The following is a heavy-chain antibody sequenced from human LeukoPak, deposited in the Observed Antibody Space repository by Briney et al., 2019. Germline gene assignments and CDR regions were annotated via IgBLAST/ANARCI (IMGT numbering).Heavy chain of an antibody. CDR2: INHSGST. J-gene: IGHJ6*02. CDR1: GGSFSGYY. V-gene: IGHV4-34*01. D-gene: IGHD3-3*01. Sequence: SETLSLTCAVYGGSFSGYYWSWIRQPPGKGLEWIGEINHSGSTNYNPSLKSRVTISVDTSKNQFSLKLSSVTAADTAVYYCARGITIFGVVTTKLGYYYYGMDVWGQGTTVTVSS. CDR3: ARGITIFGVVTTKLGYYYYGMDV.